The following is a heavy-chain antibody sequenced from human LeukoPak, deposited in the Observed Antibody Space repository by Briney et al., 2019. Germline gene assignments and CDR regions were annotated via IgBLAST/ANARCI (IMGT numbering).Heavy chain of an antibody. J-gene: IGHJ4*02. D-gene: IGHD3-22*01. Sequence: GGSLRPSCAASGFTFSSYAMSWVRQAPGKGLEWVSAISGSGGSTYYADSVKGRFTISRDNSENTLYLQMNSLRAEDTAVYYCAKRVYDSSGYVDYWGQGTLVTVSS. CDR2: ISGSGGST. CDR1: GFTFSSYA. V-gene: IGHV3-23*01. CDR3: AKRVYDSSGYVDY.